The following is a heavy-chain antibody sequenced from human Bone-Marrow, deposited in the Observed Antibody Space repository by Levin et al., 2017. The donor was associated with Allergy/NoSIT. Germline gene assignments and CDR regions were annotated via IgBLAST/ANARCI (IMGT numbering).Heavy chain of an antibody. V-gene: IGHV3-11*01. CDR1: GFTFSDYY. Sequence: PGGSLRLSCAASGFTFSDYYMSWIRQAPGQGLEWISYISSGGNTIFYADSVKDRFTISRDDANNSLYLLMSGLRAEDTAVYYCARDSGYRDFDLWGQGSLVTVSS. D-gene: IGHD3-16*02. J-gene: IGHJ4*02. CDR3: ARDSGYRDFDL. CDR2: ISSGGNTI.